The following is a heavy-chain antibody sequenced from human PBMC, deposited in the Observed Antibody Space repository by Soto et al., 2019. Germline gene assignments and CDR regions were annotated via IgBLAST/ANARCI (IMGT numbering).Heavy chain of an antibody. V-gene: IGHV3-23*01. Sequence: PGGSLRLSCAASGFTFSSYAMSWVRQAPGKGLEWVSAISGSGGSTYYADSVKGRFTISRDNSKNTLYLQMNSLRAEDTAVYYCAKDSTRSPSTIWFGESIGQFDYWGQGTLVTVSS. CDR3: AKDSTRSPSTIWFGESIGQFDY. J-gene: IGHJ4*02. D-gene: IGHD3-10*01. CDR2: ISGSGGST. CDR1: GFTFSSYA.